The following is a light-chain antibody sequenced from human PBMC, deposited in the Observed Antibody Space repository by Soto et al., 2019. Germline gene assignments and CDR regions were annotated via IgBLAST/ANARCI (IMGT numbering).Light chain of an antibody. CDR2: GAT. Sequence: EIVMTQSPATLSVSPGERATLSCRASQSVNIYLAWYQQKPGQAPRLLIFGATYRATGIPARFSGSGSGTEFNLTISGLQSDDFAVYFCQQYKNWPPWTFGHGTKVEIK. CDR1: QSVNIY. J-gene: IGKJ1*01. V-gene: IGKV3D-15*01. CDR3: QQYKNWPPWT.